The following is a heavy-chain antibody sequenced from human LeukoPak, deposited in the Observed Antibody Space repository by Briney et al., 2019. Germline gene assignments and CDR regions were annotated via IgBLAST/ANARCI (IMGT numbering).Heavy chain of an antibody. J-gene: IGHJ3*02. CDR1: GFTFSSHW. V-gene: IGHV3-7*03. CDR2: INQDGSQK. CDR3: ARERSDGSGNRGFAFDI. D-gene: IGHD3-10*01. Sequence: PGGSRRLSCAASGFTFSSHWMSWVRLAPGKGLEWVANINQDGSQKYYVDSVKGRFTISRDNAKNSVYLEMNTLRAEDTAVYSCARERSDGSGNRGFAFDIWGQGTLVTVSS.